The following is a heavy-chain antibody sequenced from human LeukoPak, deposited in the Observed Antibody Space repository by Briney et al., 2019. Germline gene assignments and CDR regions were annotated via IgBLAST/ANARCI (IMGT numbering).Heavy chain of an antibody. CDR1: GFTFSSYA. J-gene: IGHJ4*02. CDR2: ISYDGSNK. Sequence: GGSLRFSCAASGFTFSSYAMHWVRQAPGKGLEWVAVISYDGSNKYYADSVKGRFTVSRDNSKNTLYLQMNSLRAEDTAVYYCARVRGIEYSSSVYFDYWGQGTLVTVSS. D-gene: IGHD6-6*01. CDR3: ARVRGIEYSSSVYFDY. V-gene: IGHV3-30-3*01.